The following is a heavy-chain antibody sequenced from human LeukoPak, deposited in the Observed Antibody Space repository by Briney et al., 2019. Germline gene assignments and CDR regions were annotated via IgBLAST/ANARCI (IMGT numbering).Heavy chain of an antibody. V-gene: IGHV3-23*01. J-gene: IGHJ3*02. CDR3: VRAIPAAILGAFDI. CDR2: ISGSGGST. Sequence: GGSLRLSCAASGFTFSSYAVSWVRQAPGKGLEWVSAISGSGGSTYYADSVKGRFTISRDNAKKSLYLQMNSLRAEDTAVYYCVRAIPAAILGAFDIWGQGTMVTVSS. CDR1: GFTFSSYA. D-gene: IGHD2-2*02.